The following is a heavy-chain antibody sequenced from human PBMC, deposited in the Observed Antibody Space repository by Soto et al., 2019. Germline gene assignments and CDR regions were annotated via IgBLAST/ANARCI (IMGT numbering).Heavy chain of an antibody. CDR2: ISAYNGNT. V-gene: IGHV1-18*04. J-gene: IGHJ6*02. Sequence: GASVKVSCKASGYTFTSYGISWVRQAPGQGLEWMGWISAYNGNTNYAQKLQGRVTMTTDTSTSTAYMELRSLRSDDTAVYYCARRAGLSYDFWCGYDNYYYGMDVWGQGTTVTVS. CDR1: GYTFTSYG. D-gene: IGHD3-3*01. CDR3: ARRAGLSYDFWCGYDNYYYGMDV.